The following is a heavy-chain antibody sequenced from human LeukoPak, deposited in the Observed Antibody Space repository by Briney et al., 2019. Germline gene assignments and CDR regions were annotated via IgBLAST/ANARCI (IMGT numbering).Heavy chain of an antibody. CDR3: AKDRGIVVVPTLFDY. V-gene: IGHV3-23*01. J-gene: IGHJ4*02. Sequence: PGGSLRLSCAASGFTFSGSTMSWVRQAPGKGLEWVSGISGSGGTTHHADSVKGRFTISRDNSKNTLYLQMNSLRAEDTAVYYCAKDRGIVVVPTLFDYWRQGTLVTVSS. D-gene: IGHD2-2*01. CDR1: GFTFSGST. CDR2: ISGSGGTT.